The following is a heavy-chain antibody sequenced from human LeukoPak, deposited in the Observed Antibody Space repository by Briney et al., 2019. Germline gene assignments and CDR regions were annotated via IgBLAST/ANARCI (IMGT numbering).Heavy chain of an antibody. V-gene: IGHV4-31*03. CDR2: IYYSGST. J-gene: IGHJ3*02. Sequence: SETLSLTCTVSGGSISSGGYYWSWIRQHPGKGLEWIGYIYYSGSTYYNPSLKSRVTISVDTSKNQFSLKLSSVTAADTAVYYCARGHSSSSSMGDAFDIWGQGTMVTVSS. D-gene: IGHD6-6*01. CDR3: ARGHSSSSSMGDAFDI. CDR1: GGSISSGGYY.